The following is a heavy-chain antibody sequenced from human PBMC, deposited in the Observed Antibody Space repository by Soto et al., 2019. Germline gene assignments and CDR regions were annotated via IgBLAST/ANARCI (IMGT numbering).Heavy chain of an antibody. Sequence: SETLSLTCAVSGGSISSGGYSWSWIRQPPGKGLEWIGYIYHSGSTYYNPSLKGRVTISVDRSKNQFSLKLSSVTAADTAVYYCARSGTTVTHYFDYWGQGTLVTVSS. J-gene: IGHJ4*02. CDR1: GGSISSGGYS. V-gene: IGHV4-30-2*01. CDR3: ARSGTTVTHYFDY. D-gene: IGHD4-17*01. CDR2: IYHSGST.